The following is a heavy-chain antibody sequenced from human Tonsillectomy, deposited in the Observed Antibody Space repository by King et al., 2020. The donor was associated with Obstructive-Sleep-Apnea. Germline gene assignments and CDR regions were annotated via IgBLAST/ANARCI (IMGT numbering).Heavy chain of an antibody. J-gene: IGHJ5*02. CDR2: FYYSGST. V-gene: IGHV4-39*07. D-gene: IGHD3-10*01. CDR1: GGSISSSSYY. Sequence: QLQESGPGLVKPSETLSLTCTVSGGSISSSSYYWGWIRQPPGKGLEWIGSFYYSGSTYYNPSLKSRVTISVETSKNQFSLKLSSVTAADTAVYYCARGGSGYYGSGSYEFDWFDPWGQGTLVTVSS. CDR3: ARGGSGYYGSGSYEFDWFDP.